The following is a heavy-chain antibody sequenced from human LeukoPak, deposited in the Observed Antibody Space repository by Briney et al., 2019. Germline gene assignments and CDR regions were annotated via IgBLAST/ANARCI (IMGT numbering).Heavy chain of an antibody. J-gene: IGHJ6*02. CDR2: ISSSGTGT. CDR1: GFTFSSYV. D-gene: IGHD3-10*01. V-gene: IGHV3-23*01. Sequence: PGGSLRLSCAASGFTFSSYVMIWVRQAPGKGLEWVSVISSSGTGTDYADSVKGRLTISRDHSKSTLYLQMNSLRAEDTAVYWCAKDRQGSGSSGSHYYYIMAVWGQGTTVTVSS. CDR3: AKDRQGSGSSGSHYYYIMAV.